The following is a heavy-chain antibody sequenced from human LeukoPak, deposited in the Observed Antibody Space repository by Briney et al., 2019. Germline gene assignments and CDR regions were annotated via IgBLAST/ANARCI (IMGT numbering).Heavy chain of an antibody. CDR3: ARSAIFGVADFDY. V-gene: IGHV1-3*01. D-gene: IGHD3-3*01. Sequence: ASVTVSCKASGYTFTSYAMHWVRQAPGQRLEWMGWINAGNGNTKYSQKFQGRVTITRDTSASTAYMELSSLRSEDTAVYYCARSAIFGVADFDYWGQGTLVTVSS. J-gene: IGHJ4*02. CDR1: GYTFTSYA. CDR2: INAGNGNT.